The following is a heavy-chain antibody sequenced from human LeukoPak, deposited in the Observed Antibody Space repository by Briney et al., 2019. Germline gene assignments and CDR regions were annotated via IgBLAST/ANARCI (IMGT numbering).Heavy chain of an antibody. Sequence: GGSLRLSCAASGFTFSSYEMNWVRQAPGKGVEWVSYISTSGSTIYYADSVKGRFTISRDNAKNSLYLQMNSLRAEDTAVYYCARRFGDSSGYYYIDYWGQGTLVTVSS. V-gene: IGHV3-48*03. CDR1: GFTFSSYE. D-gene: IGHD3-22*01. CDR3: ARRFGDSSGYYYIDY. CDR2: ISTSGSTI. J-gene: IGHJ4*02.